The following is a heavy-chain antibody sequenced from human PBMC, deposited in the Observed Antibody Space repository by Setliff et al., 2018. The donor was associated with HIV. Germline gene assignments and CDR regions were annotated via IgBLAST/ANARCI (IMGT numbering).Heavy chain of an antibody. CDR2: IYPGDSHT. D-gene: IGHD1-1*01. CDR1: GYTFTNYW. J-gene: IGHJ4*02. Sequence: PGESLKISCRGSGYTFTNYWIGWVRQMPGRGLEWMGIIYPGDSHTTYSPSFQGQVTISVDTSISTVYLQWSNLKASDSAMYYCARTSGARTTDYWGQGTLVTVSS. V-gene: IGHV5-51*01. CDR3: ARTSGARTTDY.